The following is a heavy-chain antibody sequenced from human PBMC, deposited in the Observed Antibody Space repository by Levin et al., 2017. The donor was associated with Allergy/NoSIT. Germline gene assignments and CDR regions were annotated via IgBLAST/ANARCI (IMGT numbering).Heavy chain of an antibody. Sequence: ASVKVSCKASGYTFTGYYMHWVRQAPGQGLEWMGWINPNSGGTNYAQKFQGRVTMTRDTSISTAYMELSRLRSDDTAVYYCARARVQYSSKGHMDVWGKGTTVTVSS. V-gene: IGHV1-2*02. CDR3: ARARVQYSSKGHMDV. J-gene: IGHJ6*03. CDR2: INPNSGGT. D-gene: IGHD6-19*01. CDR1: GYTFTGYY.